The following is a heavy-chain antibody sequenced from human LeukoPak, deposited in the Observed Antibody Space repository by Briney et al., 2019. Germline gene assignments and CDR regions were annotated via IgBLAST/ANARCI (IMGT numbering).Heavy chain of an antibody. Sequence: ASVKVSCKASGYTFTGYYMHWVRQAPGQGLEWMGWINPNSGNTGYAQKFQGRVTITRNASISTAYMELSSLRSEDTAVYYCARGLSRTMIAYYYYMDVWGKGTTVTISS. CDR2: INPNSGNT. CDR3: ARGLSRTMIAYYYYMDV. CDR1: GYTFTGYY. J-gene: IGHJ6*03. V-gene: IGHV1-8*03. D-gene: IGHD3-22*01.